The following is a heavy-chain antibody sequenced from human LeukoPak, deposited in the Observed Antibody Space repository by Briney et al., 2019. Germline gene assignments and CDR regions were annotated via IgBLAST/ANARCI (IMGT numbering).Heavy chain of an antibody. CDR3: ARDKGPGYFDY. J-gene: IGHJ4*02. CDR2: IYYSGST. D-gene: IGHD3-10*01. V-gene: IGHV4-59*01. Sequence: SETLSLTCTVSGGSISSYYWSWIRQPPGKGLEWIGYIYYSGSTNYNPSLKSRVTTSVDTSKNQFSLRLSSVTAADTAVYYCARDKGPGYFDYWGQGTLVTVSS. CDR1: GGSISSYY.